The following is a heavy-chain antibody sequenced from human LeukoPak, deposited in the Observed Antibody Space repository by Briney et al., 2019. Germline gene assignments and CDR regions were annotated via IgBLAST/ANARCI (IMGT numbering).Heavy chain of an antibody. CDR2: ISYDGSDK. J-gene: IGHJ4*02. D-gene: IGHD1-26*01. Sequence: GGSLRLSCAAPGFTFNTYAMHWVRQAPGKGLEWGAVISYDGSDKYYTDSVKGRFTISRDNSKNTLYLQMNSLRTEDTAVYYCAREVGATPYFDNWGQGALVTVSS. CDR3: AREVGATPYFDN. CDR1: GFTFNTYA. V-gene: IGHV3-30*04.